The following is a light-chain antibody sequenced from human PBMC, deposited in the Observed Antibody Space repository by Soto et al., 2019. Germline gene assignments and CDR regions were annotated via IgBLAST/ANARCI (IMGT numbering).Light chain of an antibody. CDR2: DAF. CDR3: QQYKT. Sequence: EPLLAQSPGTLSLSPVERDTLFCRASQRVSTSYVAWYQQKFGQAPRLLIYDAFSRATGSPNSFRASGSGTDFTLTNSGEEPEDFAVYYWQQYKTFGQGTKVDI. J-gene: IGKJ1*01. V-gene: IGKV3-20*01. CDR1: QRVSTSY.